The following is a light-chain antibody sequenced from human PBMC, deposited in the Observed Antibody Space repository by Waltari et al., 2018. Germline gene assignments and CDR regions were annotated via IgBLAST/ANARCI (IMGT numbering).Light chain of an antibody. CDR1: QSIDSY. J-gene: IGKJ3*01. CDR3: QPSDSIPPQFT. V-gene: IGKV1-39*01. Sequence: DIQMAQSPSSLSASVGDRVTITCRASQSIDSYLNWYQQKPGKAPKLLIYAASTLQSGVPSRFSGSGSGTDFTLTISSLQPEDFATYYCQPSDSIPPQFTFGPGTKVDIK. CDR2: AAS.